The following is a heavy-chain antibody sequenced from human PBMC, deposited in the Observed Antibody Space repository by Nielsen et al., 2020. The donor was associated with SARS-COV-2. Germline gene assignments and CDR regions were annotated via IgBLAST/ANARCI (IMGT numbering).Heavy chain of an antibody. D-gene: IGHD6-25*01. CDR2: IGTAGDT. CDR3: ARALSSGGSMDV. V-gene: IGHV3-13*04. Sequence: GESLKISCAASGFTFSSYDMHWVRQATGKGLEWVSAIGTAGDTYYPGSVKGRFTISRENAKNSLYLQMNSLRAGDTAVYCCARALSSGGSMDVWGQGTTVTVSS. J-gene: IGHJ6*02. CDR1: GFTFSSYD.